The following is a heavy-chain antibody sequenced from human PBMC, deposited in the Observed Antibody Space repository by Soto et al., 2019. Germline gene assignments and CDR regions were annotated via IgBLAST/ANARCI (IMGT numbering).Heavy chain of an antibody. D-gene: IGHD3-3*01. CDR1: GGSISSINW. CDR3: ARSSGNSETFDY. CDR2: IYHSGST. V-gene: IGHV4-4*03. Sequence: PPETLSPTFAVSGGSISSINWWGSVRQPPGKGLEWIGEIYHSGSTNYNPSLKSRVTISVDKSKNQFSLKLSSVTAADTAVYYCARSSGNSETFDYWGQGTLVTVSS. J-gene: IGHJ4*02.